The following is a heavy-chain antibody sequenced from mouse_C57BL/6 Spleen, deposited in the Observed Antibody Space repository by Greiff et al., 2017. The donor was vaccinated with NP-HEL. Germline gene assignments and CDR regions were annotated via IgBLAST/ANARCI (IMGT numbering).Heavy chain of an antibody. CDR3: ARRLLDYGLDY. V-gene: IGHV1-80*01. J-gene: IGHJ2*01. CDR1: GYAFSGYW. CDR2: IYPGDGDT. D-gene: IGHD1-1*01. Sequence: QVQLQQSGAELVKPGASVKISCKASGYAFSGYWMNWVKQRPGKGLEWIGQIYPGDGDTNYNGKFKGKATLTADKSSSTAYMQLSSLTSEDSAVYFCARRLLDYGLDYWGQGTTLTVSS.